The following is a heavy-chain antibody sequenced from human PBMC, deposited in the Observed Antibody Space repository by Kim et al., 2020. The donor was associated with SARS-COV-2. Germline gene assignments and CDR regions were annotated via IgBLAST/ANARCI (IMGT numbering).Heavy chain of an antibody. V-gene: IGHV3-23*01. Sequence: VKGRFTVSRDSSKNTLYLQMDSLRAEDTAMYYCAKDFQSSYYYGAGSYDCWGQGTLVTVSS. J-gene: IGHJ4*02. D-gene: IGHD3-10*01. CDR3: AKDFQSSYYYGAGSYDC.